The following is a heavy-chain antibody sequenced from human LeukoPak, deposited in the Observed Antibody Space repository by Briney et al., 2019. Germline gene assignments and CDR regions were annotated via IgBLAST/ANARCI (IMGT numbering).Heavy chain of an antibody. V-gene: IGHV3-7*05. CDR3: AIGGFFYAY. Sequence: GGSLRLSCAASVFTFSSYWMSCVRQAPGKGLEWVANIKQDGSEKYYVDSAKGRFNISRDNAKNSLDLQMNSLRAEDTAVYYCAIGGFFYAYWGQGTLVTVSS. J-gene: IGHJ4*02. CDR2: IKQDGSEK. D-gene: IGHD2/OR15-2a*01. CDR1: VFTFSSYW.